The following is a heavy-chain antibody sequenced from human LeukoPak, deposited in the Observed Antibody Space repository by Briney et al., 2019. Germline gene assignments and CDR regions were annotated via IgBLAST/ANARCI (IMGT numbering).Heavy chain of an antibody. J-gene: IGHJ5*02. Sequence: GGSLRLSCAASGFTASSNYMSWVRQAPGKGLEWVSVIYSGGSTYYADSVKGRFTISRDNSNNKLYLQMNSLRAEEPAVYYCARVVSPPDSPGWFARWGQGTLVTASS. CDR2: IYSGGST. CDR1: GFTASSNY. CDR3: ARVVSPPDSPGWFAR. D-gene: IGHD3-16*02. V-gene: IGHV3-53*01.